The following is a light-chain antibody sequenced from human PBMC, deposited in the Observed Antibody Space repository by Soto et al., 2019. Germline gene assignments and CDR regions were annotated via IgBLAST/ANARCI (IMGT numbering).Light chain of an antibody. CDR1: QSVSSIY. V-gene: IGKV3-20*01. Sequence: EIVMTQSPAILSLSTGKRATLSCMSSQSVSSIYLAWYQQKPGQAPRLLIYGASSRASGIPDRFSGVGSGTDFTLTISRLEPEDFAVYYCQQYGSTPITFGQGTRLEIK. CDR2: GAS. J-gene: IGKJ5*01. CDR3: QQYGSTPIT.